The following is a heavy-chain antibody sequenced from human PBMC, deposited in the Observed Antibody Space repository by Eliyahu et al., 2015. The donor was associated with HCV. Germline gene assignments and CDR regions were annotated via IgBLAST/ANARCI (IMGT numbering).Heavy chain of an antibody. V-gene: IGHV1-69*04. J-gene: IGHJ2*01. D-gene: IGHD5-12*01. CDR3: ALVDIVATIRHFDL. CDR1: GGTFSSYA. Sequence: QVQLVQSGAEVKKPGSSVKVSCKASGGTFSSYAISWVRQAPGQGLEWMGRIIPILGIANYAQKFQGRVTITADQTPRTPPMELSSLRSEDTAVYYCALVDIVATIRHFDLWGRGTLVTVSS. CDR2: IIPILGIA.